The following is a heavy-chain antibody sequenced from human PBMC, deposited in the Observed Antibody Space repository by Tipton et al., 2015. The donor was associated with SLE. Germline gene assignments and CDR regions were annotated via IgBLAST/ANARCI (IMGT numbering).Heavy chain of an antibody. J-gene: IGHJ6*03. D-gene: IGHD2-2*01. Sequence: TLSLTCTVSGGSLTSNSYHWAWVRQPPGKGLEWIGTIFYSGTTYYNPSLKSRLSMSVDTSKNQFSLKLSSVTAADTAVYYCARVPAVYYYYMDVWGKGTTVTVSS. CDR2: IFYSGTT. CDR1: GGSLTSNSYH. CDR3: ARVPAVYYYYMDV. V-gene: IGHV4-39*07.